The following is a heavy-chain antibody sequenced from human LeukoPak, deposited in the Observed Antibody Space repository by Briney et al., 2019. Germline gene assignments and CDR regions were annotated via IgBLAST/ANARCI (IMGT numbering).Heavy chain of an antibody. CDR2: INSDGSST. D-gene: IGHD1-26*01. V-gene: IGHV3-74*01. CDR1: GFTFSSYW. J-gene: IGHJ4*02. CDR3: ARAGVGATYYFDY. Sequence: EGSLRLSCAASGFTFSSYWMHWVRQAPGKGLVWVSRINSDGSSTSYADSVKGRFTISRDNAKNTLYLQMNSLRAEDTAVYYCARAGVGATYYFDYWGQGTLVTVSS.